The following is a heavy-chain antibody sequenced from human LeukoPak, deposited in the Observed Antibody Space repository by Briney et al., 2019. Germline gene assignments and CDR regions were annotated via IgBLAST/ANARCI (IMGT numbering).Heavy chain of an antibody. CDR2: IKQDGSEK. Sequence: AGGSLRLSCAASGFTFSSYWMSWVRQAPGKGLEWVANIKQDGSEKYYVDSVKGRFTISRDNAKNSLYLQMNSLRAEDTAVYYCARESAIAAAVGLLVYWGQGTLVTVSS. J-gene: IGHJ4*02. CDR1: GFTFSSYW. CDR3: ARESAIAAAVGLLVY. V-gene: IGHV3-7*01. D-gene: IGHD6-13*01.